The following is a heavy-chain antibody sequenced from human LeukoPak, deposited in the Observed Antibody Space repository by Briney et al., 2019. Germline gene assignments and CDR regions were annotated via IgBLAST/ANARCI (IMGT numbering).Heavy chain of an antibody. CDR1: GFTFNNAC. CDR3: STGLTMVRGLMSYSDY. V-gene: IGHV3-15*01. CDR2: IKSKTDGGTT. Sequence: PGGSLRLSCAASGFTFNNACMTCVRQAPGRGLEWVGRIKSKTDGGTTDYAAPVKGRFTISRDDSKNTLYLQMNSLKTEDTAVYYCSTGLTMVRGLMSYSDYWGQGTLVTVSS. J-gene: IGHJ4*02. D-gene: IGHD3-10*01.